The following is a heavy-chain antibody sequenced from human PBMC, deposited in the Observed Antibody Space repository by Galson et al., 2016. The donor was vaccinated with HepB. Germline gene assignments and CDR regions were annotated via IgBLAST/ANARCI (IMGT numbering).Heavy chain of an antibody. CDR2: IKSKTDGGTT. CDR1: GFAFSNAW. CDR3: RYGMDV. Sequence: SLRLSCAASGFAFSNAWMSWVRQAPGKRLEWVGRIKSKTDGGTTDYAAPVKGRFSISRDDSKNTLYLQMNSLKTEDTAVYYCRYGMDVWGQGTTVTVSS. J-gene: IGHJ6*02. V-gene: IGHV3-15*01.